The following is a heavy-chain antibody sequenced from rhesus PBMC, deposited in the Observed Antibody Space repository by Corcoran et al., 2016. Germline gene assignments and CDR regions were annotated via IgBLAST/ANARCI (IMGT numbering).Heavy chain of an antibody. V-gene: IGHV4-173*01. CDR2: ISGRGGST. CDR1: GGSISSNY. CDR3: ARGYSGYSFDY. D-gene: IGHD5-24*01. J-gene: IGHJ4*01. Sequence: QVQLQESGPGLVKPSEPLSLTCSVSGGSISSNYWTWIRKPPGKGLEWIGRISGRGGSTDYNPSLKSRVTISTDTSKNQFSLKLSSVTAADTAVYYCARGYSGYSFDYWGQGVLVTVSS.